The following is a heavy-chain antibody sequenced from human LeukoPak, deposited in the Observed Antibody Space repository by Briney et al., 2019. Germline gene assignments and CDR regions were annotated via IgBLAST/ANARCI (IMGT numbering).Heavy chain of an antibody. CDR1: GGSFSGYY. D-gene: IGHD6-13*01. V-gene: IGHV4-34*01. J-gene: IGHJ4*02. Sequence: SETLSLTCAVYGGSFSGYYWSWIRQPPGKGLEWIGEINHSGSTNYNPSLKSRVTISVDSSKNQFSLKLSPVTDADTAVYYCARIIAAAGFGFDYWGQGTLVTVSS. CDR3: ARIIAAAGFGFDY. CDR2: INHSGST.